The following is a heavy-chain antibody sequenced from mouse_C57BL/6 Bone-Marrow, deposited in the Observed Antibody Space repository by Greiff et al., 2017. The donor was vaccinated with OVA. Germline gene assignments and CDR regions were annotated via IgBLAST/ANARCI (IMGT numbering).Heavy chain of an antibody. CDR1: GYTFTDYY. V-gene: IGHV1-76*01. CDR3: ARGGVTGSDY. Sequence: VKLQQSGAELVRPGASVKLSCKASGYTFTDYYINWVKQRPGQGLEWIARIYPGSGNTYYNEKFKGKATLTAEKSSSTAYMQLSSLTSEDSAVYFCARGGVTGSDYWGQGTTLTVSS. CDR2: IYPGSGNT. J-gene: IGHJ2*01. D-gene: IGHD4-1*01.